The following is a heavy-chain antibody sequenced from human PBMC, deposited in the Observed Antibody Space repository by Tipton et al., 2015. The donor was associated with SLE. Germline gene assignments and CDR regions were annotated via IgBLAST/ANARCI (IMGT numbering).Heavy chain of an antibody. CDR3: ARGSPSTIFGGAFDI. CDR2: FSTTGST. J-gene: IGHJ3*02. CDR1: GASIKSGSYF. Sequence: TLSLTCTVSGASIKSGSYFWTWIRQPAGKGLEWIGRFSTTGSTNYNPSLKSRVTVSVDSSRSQFSLKLTSVTAADTAVYYCARGSPSTIFGGAFDIWGRGATVIVS. V-gene: IGHV4-61*02. D-gene: IGHD3-3*01.